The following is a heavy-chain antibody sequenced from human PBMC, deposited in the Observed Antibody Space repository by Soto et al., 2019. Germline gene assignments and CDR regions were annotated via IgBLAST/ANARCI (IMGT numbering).Heavy chain of an antibody. CDR1: GFTFSSYA. D-gene: IGHD3-22*01. CDR2: ISGSGGST. CDR3: AKTSGGITMIVVVSDAFDI. Sequence: PGGSLRLSCAASGFTFSSYAMSWVRQAPGKGQEWVSAISGSGGSTYYADSVKGRFTISRDNSKNTLYLQMNSLRAEDTAVYYCAKTSGGITMIVVVSDAFDIWGQGTMVTVSS. V-gene: IGHV3-23*01. J-gene: IGHJ3*02.